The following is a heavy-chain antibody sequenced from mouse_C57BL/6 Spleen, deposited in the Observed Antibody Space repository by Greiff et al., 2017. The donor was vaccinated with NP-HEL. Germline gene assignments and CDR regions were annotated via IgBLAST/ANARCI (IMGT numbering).Heavy chain of an antibody. CDR1: GFTFSDYY. CDR3: ARHERAYYSNPLAMDY. Sequence: EVKLMESGGGLVQPGGSLKLSCAASGFTFSDYYMYWVRQTPEKRLEWVAYISNGGGSTYYPDTVKGRFTISRDNAKNTLYLQMSRLKSEDTAMYYCARHERAYYSNPLAMDYWGQGTSVTVSS. CDR2: ISNGGGST. J-gene: IGHJ4*01. D-gene: IGHD2-5*01. V-gene: IGHV5-12*01.